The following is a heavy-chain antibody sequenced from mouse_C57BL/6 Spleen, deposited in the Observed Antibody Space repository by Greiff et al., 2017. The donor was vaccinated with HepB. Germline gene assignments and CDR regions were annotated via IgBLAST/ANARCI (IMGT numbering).Heavy chain of an antibody. J-gene: IGHJ3*01. CDR3: TRTRTTGFAY. CDR2: IDPETGGT. CDR1: GYKFTDYE. V-gene: IGHV1-15*01. D-gene: IGHD2-12*01. Sequence: VQLQQSGAELVRPGASVTLSCKASGYKFTDYEMHWVKQTPVHGLEWIGAIDPETGGTAYNQKFKGKAILTADKSSSTAYMELRSLTSEDSAVYYCTRTRTTGFAYWGQGTLVTVSA.